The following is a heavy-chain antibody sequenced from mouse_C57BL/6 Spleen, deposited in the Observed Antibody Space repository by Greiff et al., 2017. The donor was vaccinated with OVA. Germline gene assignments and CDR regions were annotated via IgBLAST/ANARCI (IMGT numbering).Heavy chain of an antibody. V-gene: IGHV1-54*01. CDR1: GYAFTNYL. D-gene: IGHD1-1*01. Sequence: QVQLQQSGAELVRPGTSVKVSCKASGYAFTNYLIEWVKQRPGQGLEWIGVINPGSGGTNYNEKFKGKATLTADKSSSTAYMQLSSLTSEDSAVYFCARWGFITTVVAEAYWGQGTLVTVSA. CDR2: INPGSGGT. J-gene: IGHJ3*01. CDR3: ARWGFITTVVAEAY.